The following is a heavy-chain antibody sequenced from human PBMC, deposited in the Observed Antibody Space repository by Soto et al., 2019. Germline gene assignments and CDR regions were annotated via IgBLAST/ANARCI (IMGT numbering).Heavy chain of an antibody. V-gene: IGHV3-15*01. J-gene: IGHJ4*02. Sequence: EVQLVESGGGLVKPGGSLRLSCAASGFTFSNAWMSWVRQAPGKGLEWVGRIKSKTDGGTTDYAAPVKGRFTISRDDSKNTLYLQMNSLKTEDTGVYYCTTGIYGDYVKDYWGQGTLVTVSS. D-gene: IGHD4-17*01. CDR3: TTGIYGDYVKDY. CDR2: IKSKTDGGTT. CDR1: GFTFSNAW.